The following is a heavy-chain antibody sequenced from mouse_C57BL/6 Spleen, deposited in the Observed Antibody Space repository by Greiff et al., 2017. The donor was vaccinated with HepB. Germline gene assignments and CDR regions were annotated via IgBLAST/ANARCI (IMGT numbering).Heavy chain of an antibody. CDR3: VRGLRLLAY. V-gene: IGHV10-1*01. J-gene: IGHJ3*01. CDR1: GFSFNTYA. Sequence: EVQRVESGGGLVQPKGSLKLSCAASGFSFNTYAMNWVRQAPGKGLEWVARIRSKSNNYATYYADSVKDRFTISRDDSESMLYLQMNNLKTEDTAMYYCVRGLRLLAYWGQGTLVTVSA. D-gene: IGHD3-2*02. CDR2: IRSKSNNYAT.